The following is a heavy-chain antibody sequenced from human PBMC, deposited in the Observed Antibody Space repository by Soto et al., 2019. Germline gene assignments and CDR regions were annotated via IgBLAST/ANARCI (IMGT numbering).Heavy chain of an antibody. CDR1: GYTFTGYY. Sequence: TSVKVSCKASGYTFTGYYMHWVRQAPGQGLEWMGWINPNSGGTNYAQKFQGWVTMTRDTSISTAYMELSRLRSDDTAVYYCAREVSSTVDYWGQGTLVTVSS. V-gene: IGHV1-2*04. D-gene: IGHD6-13*01. CDR2: INPNSGGT. J-gene: IGHJ4*02. CDR3: AREVSSTVDY.